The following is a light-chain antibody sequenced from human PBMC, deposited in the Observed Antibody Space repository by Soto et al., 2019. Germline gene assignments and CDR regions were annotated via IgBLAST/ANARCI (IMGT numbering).Light chain of an antibody. CDR3: QQRSHWPPVT. J-gene: IGKJ5*01. CDR1: QSVSTR. CDR2: DIY. Sequence: EIVLTQSQATLSLSPGEGATLSCRASQSVSTRLAWYQQKPGQAPRLLIYDIYTRAPGIPARFSGSGSATDFTLTISSLEPDDFAIYHCQQRSHWPPVTFGQGTRLEI. V-gene: IGKV3-11*01.